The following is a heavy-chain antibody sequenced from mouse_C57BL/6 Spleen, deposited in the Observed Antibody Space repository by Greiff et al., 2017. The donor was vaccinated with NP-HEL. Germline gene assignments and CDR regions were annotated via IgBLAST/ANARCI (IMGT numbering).Heavy chain of an antibody. CDR2: INPNNGGT. V-gene: IGHV1-26*01. D-gene: IGHD1-1*01. CDR1: GYTFTDYY. CDR3: ARGGFITTVVAPFDY. J-gene: IGHJ2*01. Sequence: VQLQQSGPELVKPGASVKISCKASGYTFTDYYMNWVKQSHGKSLEWIGDINPNNGGTSYNQKFKGKATLTVDKSSSTAYMELRSLTSEDSAVYYCARGGFITTVVAPFDYWGQGTTLTVSS.